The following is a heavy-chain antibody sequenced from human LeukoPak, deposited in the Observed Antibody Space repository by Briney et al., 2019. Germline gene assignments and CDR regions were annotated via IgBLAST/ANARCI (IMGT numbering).Heavy chain of an antibody. D-gene: IGHD3-3*01. Sequence: ASVKVSCKASGYTFTSYAMNWVRQAPGQGLEWMGWINTNTGNPTYAQGFTGRFVFSLDTSVSTAYLQISSLKAEDTAVYYCARVGLERFLEWLPLYYYYGMDVWGQGTTVTVSS. CDR1: GYTFTSYA. CDR2: INTNTGNP. V-gene: IGHV7-4-1*02. J-gene: IGHJ6*02. CDR3: ARVGLERFLEWLPLYYYYGMDV.